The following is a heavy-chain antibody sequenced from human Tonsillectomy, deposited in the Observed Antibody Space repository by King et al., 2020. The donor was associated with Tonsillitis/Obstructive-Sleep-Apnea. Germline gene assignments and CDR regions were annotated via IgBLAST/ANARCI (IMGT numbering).Heavy chain of an antibody. CDR3: ARYVRDCYGTNFDY. V-gene: IGHV4-39*01. Sequence: QLQESGPGLVKPSETLYLTCTVSGPSIRSSTYYWGWIRQPPGKGLEWIGTIYYSGSTYYNPSLKSRVTISVDTSKNQFSLKLTSVTAADTAVYYCARYVRDCYGTNFDYWGQGTLVTVSS. J-gene: IGHJ4*02. CDR1: GPSIRSSTYY. D-gene: IGHD5-24*01. CDR2: IYYSGST.